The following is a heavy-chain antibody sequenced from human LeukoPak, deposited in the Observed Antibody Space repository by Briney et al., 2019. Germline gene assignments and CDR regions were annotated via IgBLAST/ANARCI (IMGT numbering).Heavy chain of an antibody. CDR3: ARLRRYIKQATSGMDV. V-gene: IGHV6-1*01. J-gene: IGHJ6*02. CDR1: GDSVSNNTAA. CDR2: TYYRSKWYF. Sequence: SQTLSLTCAISGDSVSNNTAAWSWIGQSPSRGLEWLGRTYYRSKWYFDYAISVKSRISIDPETSKNQVSLHLNSVTPEDTAVYYCARLRRYIKQATSGMDVWGQGITVTVSS. D-gene: IGHD3-9*01.